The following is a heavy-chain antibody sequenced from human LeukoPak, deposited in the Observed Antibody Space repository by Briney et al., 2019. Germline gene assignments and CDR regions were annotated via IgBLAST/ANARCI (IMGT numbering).Heavy chain of an antibody. Sequence: WGSLRLSCAASGFTFSSYAMSWVRQAPGKGLEWVSAISGSGGSTYYSDSVKGRFTISRDNSKNTQYLQMNSLRAEDTAVYYCAMQGYSSSWYPFDYWGQGTLVTVSS. D-gene: IGHD6-13*01. V-gene: IGHV3-23*01. CDR2: ISGSGGST. CDR1: GFTFSSYA. CDR3: AMQGYSSSWYPFDY. J-gene: IGHJ4*02.